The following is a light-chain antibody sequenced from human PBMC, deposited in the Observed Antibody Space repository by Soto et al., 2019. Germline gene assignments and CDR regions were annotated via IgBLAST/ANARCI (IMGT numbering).Light chain of an antibody. J-gene: IGKJ1*01. CDR2: LGS. CDR3: MQALQSPWT. V-gene: IGKV2-28*01. Sequence: IVMTQSPLSLPVTPGEPASISCRSSQSLLHSNGYNYLDWYLQKPGQSPQLLIWLGSNRASGVPDRFGGSGSGTDFTLTVSRVEAEDFGVYYCMQALQSPWTFGQGTQVEVK. CDR1: QSLLHSNGYNY.